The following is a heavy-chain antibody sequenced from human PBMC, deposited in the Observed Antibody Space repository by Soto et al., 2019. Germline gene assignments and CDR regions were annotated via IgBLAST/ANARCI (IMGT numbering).Heavy chain of an antibody. CDR2: ISSSSSYT. D-gene: IGHD1-26*01. CDR1: GFTFSDYY. CDR3: ARVVGATPWFDP. Sequence: QVQLVESGGGLVKPGGSLRLSCAASGFTFSDYYMSWIRQAPGKGLEWVSYISSSSSYTNYADSVKGRFTISRDNAKNSLYLQMNSLRAEDTAVYYCARVVGATPWFDPWGQGTLVTVSS. V-gene: IGHV3-11*05. J-gene: IGHJ5*02.